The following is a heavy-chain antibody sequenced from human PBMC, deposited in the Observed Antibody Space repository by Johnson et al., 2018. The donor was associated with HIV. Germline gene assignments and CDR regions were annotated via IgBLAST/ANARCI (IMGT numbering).Heavy chain of an antibody. J-gene: IGHJ3*02. V-gene: IGHV3-9*01. CDR1: GFTFDDYA. CDR2: ISWNSDYI. Sequence: VQLVESGGGLVQTGRSLRLSCAVSGFTFDDYAMHWVRQAPGNGLEWVSGISWNSDYIGYADSVKGRFTISRDNAKNSLYLQMNNLRAEDTALYYCAKDIGYSSSWYGPYAFDIWGQGTMVTVSS. CDR3: AKDIGYSSSWYGPYAFDI. D-gene: IGHD6-13*01.